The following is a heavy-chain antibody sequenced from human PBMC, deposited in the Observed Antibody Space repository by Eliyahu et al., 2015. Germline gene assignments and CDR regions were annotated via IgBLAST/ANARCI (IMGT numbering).Heavy chain of an antibody. CDR3: TRAGDTYYFDC. V-gene: IGHV3-49*04. Sequence: EVQLVESGGGLVQPGRSLRLSCXXXXFTFGDYAMSWVRQAPGKGLEWVGFIRSKSYGGTTEYAASVKGRFTISRDDSKSIAYLQMNSLKTEDTAVYYCTRAGDTYYFDCWGQGTLVTVSS. D-gene: IGHD3-16*01. J-gene: IGHJ4*02. CDR1: XFTFGDYA. CDR2: IRSKSYGGTT.